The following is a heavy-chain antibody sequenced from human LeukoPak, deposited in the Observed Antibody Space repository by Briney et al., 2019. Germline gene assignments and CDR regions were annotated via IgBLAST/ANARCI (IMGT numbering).Heavy chain of an antibody. J-gene: IGHJ3*02. V-gene: IGHV1-18*01. CDR1: GYTFTSYG. CDR2: ISAYNGNT. D-gene: IGHD5-24*01. Sequence: ASVEVSCKASGYTFTSYGISWVRQAPGQGLEWMGWISAYNGNTNYAQKLQGRVTMTTDTSTSTAYMELRSLRSDDTAVYYCARGVRGGYNWRNSDAFDIWGQGTMVTVSS. CDR3: ARGVRGGYNWRNSDAFDI.